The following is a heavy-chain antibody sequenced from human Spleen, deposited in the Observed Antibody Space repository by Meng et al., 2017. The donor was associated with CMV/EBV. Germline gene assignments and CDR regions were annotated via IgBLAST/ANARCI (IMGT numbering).Heavy chain of an antibody. J-gene: IGHJ4*02. V-gene: IGHV4-39*07. CDR3: AREGETLGY. D-gene: IGHD3-16*01. CDR1: GGSISSSSYY. Sequence: LTCTVSGGSISSSSYYWGWIRQPPGKGLEWIGSIYYSGSTYYNPSLKSRVTISVDTSKNQFSLKLSSVTAADTAVYYCAREGETLGYWGQGTLVTVSS. CDR2: IYYSGST.